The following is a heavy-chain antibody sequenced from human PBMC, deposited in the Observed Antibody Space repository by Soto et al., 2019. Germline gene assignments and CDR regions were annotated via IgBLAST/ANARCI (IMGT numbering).Heavy chain of an antibody. CDR2: ISPTGSTM. J-gene: IGHJ4*02. CDR3: TRRIDS. Sequence: EVQLVESGGGLVQPGGSLRLSCATSGFTFSDHGMNWVRQAPGKGLEWVSYISPTGSTMSYVDSVKGRFTISRDNGKKSLYLQINSLRAEDTAFYYCTRRIDSWGQGTLVTVSS. CDR1: GFTFSDHG. V-gene: IGHV3-48*01.